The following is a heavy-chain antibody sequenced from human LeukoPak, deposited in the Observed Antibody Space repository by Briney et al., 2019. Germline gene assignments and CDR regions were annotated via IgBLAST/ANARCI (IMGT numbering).Heavy chain of an antibody. CDR1: GYTFTHYY. CDR2: INPNSGGT. V-gene: IGHV1-2*02. Sequence: GASVKVSCTPSGYTFTHYYMHWVRQAPGQGLEWMGWINPNSGGTNYAQKFQGRVTMTRDTSISTAYMELSRLRSDDTAVYYCAREGPIVGATHLVDYWGQGTLVTVSS. D-gene: IGHD1-26*01. J-gene: IGHJ4*02. CDR3: AREGPIVGATHLVDY.